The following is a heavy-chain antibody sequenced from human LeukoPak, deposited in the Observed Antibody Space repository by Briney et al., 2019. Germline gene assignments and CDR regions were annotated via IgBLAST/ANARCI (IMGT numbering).Heavy chain of an antibody. CDR2: ISAYNGNT. CDR3: ARDRQQLTNFDY. Sequence: GASVKVSCKASGYTFTSYGISWVRRAPGQGLEWMGWISAYNGNTNYAQKLQGRVTMTTDTSTSTAYMGLRSLRSDDTAVYYCARDRQQLTNFDYWGQGTLVTVSS. V-gene: IGHV1-18*01. D-gene: IGHD6-13*01. CDR1: GYTFTSYG. J-gene: IGHJ4*02.